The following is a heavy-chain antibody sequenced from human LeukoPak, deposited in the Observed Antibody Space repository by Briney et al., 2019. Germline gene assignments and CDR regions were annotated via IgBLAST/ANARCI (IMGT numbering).Heavy chain of an antibody. CDR1: GFTFSSYG. Sequence: SGGSLRLSCAASGFTFSSYGMHWVRQAPGKGLEWVAFIRYDGSNKYYADSVKGRFTISRDNSKNTLYLQMNSLRAEDTAVYYCAKDYYDFWSGYGYFDYWGQGTLVTVSS. D-gene: IGHD3-3*01. CDR3: AKDYYDFWSGYGYFDY. CDR2: IRYDGSNK. J-gene: IGHJ4*02. V-gene: IGHV3-30*02.